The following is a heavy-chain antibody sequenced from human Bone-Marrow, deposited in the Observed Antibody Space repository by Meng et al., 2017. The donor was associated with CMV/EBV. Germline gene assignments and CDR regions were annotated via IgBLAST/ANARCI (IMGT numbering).Heavy chain of an antibody. Sequence: GGSLRLSCAASGFTFSDHYMDWVRKAPGKGLEWVGRTRNKANSYTTEYAASVKGRFTISRDDSKNSLYLQMNSLKTEDTAVYYCARQPRYCSSTSCYGGFDLWGRGTLVTVSS. D-gene: IGHD2-2*01. V-gene: IGHV3-72*01. CDR3: ARQPRYCSSTSCYGGFDL. CDR2: TRNKANSYTT. CDR1: GFTFSDHY. J-gene: IGHJ2*01.